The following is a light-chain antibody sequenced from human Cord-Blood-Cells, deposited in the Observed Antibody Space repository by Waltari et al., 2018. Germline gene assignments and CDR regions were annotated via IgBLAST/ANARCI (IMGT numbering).Light chain of an antibody. CDR1: ALPKQY. Sequence: SYELTQPPSVSVSPGQAARITCPGHALPKQYAYLYQQKPGQAPVLVIYKDSERPSGIPERFSGSSSGTTVTLTISGVQAEDEADYYCQSADSSGTYWVFGGGTKLTVL. CDR2: KDS. CDR3: QSADSSGTYWV. J-gene: IGLJ3*02. V-gene: IGLV3-25*03.